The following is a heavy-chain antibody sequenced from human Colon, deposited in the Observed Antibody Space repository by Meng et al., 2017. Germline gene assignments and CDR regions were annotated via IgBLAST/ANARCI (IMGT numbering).Heavy chain of an antibody. D-gene: IGHD6-19*01. CDR3: TSSGVAGPFDY. CDR2: IKQDGSGE. J-gene: IGHJ4*02. V-gene: IGHV3-7*01. CDR1: GFTFSSYW. Sequence: GESLKISCAASGFTFSSYWMSWVRQAPGKGLEWVAHIKQDGSGEYYVDSVKGRFTISRDNAKNSLSLQMNSLRGEDTAVYYCTSSGVAGPFDYWGQGTLVTVSS.